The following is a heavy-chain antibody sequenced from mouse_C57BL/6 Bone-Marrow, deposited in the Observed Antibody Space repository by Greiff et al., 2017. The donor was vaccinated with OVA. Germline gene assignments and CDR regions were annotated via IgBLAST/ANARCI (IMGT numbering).Heavy chain of an antibody. J-gene: IGHJ3*01. V-gene: IGHV1-81*01. CDR1: GYTFTSYG. Sequence: QVQLQQSGAELARPGASVKLSCKASGYTFTSYGISWVKQRTGQGLEWIGEIYPRSGNTYYNEKFKGKATLTADKSSSTAYMELRSLTSEDSAVYFCARWVGAYWGQGTLVTVSA. CDR3: ARWVGAY. D-gene: IGHD1-1*02. CDR2: IYPRSGNT.